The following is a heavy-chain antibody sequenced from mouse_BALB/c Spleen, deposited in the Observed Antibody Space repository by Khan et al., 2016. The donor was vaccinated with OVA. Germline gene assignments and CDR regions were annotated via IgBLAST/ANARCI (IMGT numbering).Heavy chain of an antibody. CDR2: INPRSGYT. J-gene: IGHJ4*01. V-gene: IGHV1-4*01. CDR3: ARRTTGYALDY. D-gene: IGHD2-12*01. CDR1: GYSFTSHA. Sequence: QVQLQQSGAELARPGASVKMSCKASGYSFTSHAMHWVKQRPGQGLEWIGYINPRSGYTNYNQKFNDKATLTADKSSSTAYMQLSSLTSEDSAVYYGARRTTGYALDYWGQGTSVTVSS.